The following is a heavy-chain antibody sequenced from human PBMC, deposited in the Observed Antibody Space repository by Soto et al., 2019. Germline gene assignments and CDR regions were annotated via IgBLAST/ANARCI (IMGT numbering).Heavy chain of an antibody. Sequence: QVQLVQSGAEVKKPGASVKVSCKASGYTFTSYGISWVRQAPGQGLEWMGWISAYNGNTNYAQKIQGRVTMTTDTSTSTAYMELRSLRSDDTAVYYCARDFRPAYSSSSPDAFDIWGQGTMVTVSS. CDR3: ARDFRPAYSSSSPDAFDI. J-gene: IGHJ3*02. V-gene: IGHV1-18*01. D-gene: IGHD6-6*01. CDR2: ISAYNGNT. CDR1: GYTFTSYG.